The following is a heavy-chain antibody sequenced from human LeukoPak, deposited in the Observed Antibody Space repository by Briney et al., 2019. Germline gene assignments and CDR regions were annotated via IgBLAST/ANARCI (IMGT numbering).Heavy chain of an antibody. D-gene: IGHD4-17*01. V-gene: IGHV4-30-4*08. Sequence: PSQTLSLTCTVSGGSISSGDYYWSWIRQPPGKGLEWIGYIYYSGSTYYNPSLKSRVTISVDTSKNQFSLKLSSVTAADTAVYYCARTFHDYGDYGGYYYYMDVWGKGTTVTVSS. CDR2: IYYSGST. CDR1: GGSISSGDYY. J-gene: IGHJ6*03. CDR3: ARTFHDYGDYGGYYYYMDV.